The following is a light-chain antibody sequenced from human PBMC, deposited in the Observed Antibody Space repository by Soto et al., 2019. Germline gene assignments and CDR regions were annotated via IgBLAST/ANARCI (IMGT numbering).Light chain of an antibody. CDR2: GAS. CDR1: QSVSSSY. Sequence: EIVFTQSPGTLSLSPLERSTLSCRASQSVSSSYLAWYQQKPGQAPRLLIYGASSRATGIPDRFSGSGSGTDFTLTISRLEPEDFAVYYCQQYGSSPRTFGQGTKVDIK. V-gene: IGKV3-20*01. CDR3: QQYGSSPRT. J-gene: IGKJ1*01.